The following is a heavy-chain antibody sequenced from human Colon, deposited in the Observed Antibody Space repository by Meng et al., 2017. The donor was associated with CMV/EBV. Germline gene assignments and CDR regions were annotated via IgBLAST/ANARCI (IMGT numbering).Heavy chain of an antibody. CDR2: TYYRSRWLH. J-gene: IGHJ6*02. CDR3: ARRHFTNWFYLDS. D-gene: IGHD3-9*01. V-gene: IGHV6-1*01. CDR1: GDSVSRDTVG. Sequence: SETLSLTCAISGDSVSRDTVGWNWIRLSPSRGLEWLGRTYYRSRWLHDYAEFVRSRIRIDADTSKNEVSLRLESVTPEDTAVYYCARRHFTNWFYLDSWGQGTTVTVSS.